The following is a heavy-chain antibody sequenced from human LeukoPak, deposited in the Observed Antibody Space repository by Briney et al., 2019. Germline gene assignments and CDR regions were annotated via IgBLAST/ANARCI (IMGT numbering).Heavy chain of an antibody. CDR1: GGSFSGYY. V-gene: IGHV4-34*01. CDR3: ARARRMVATLAGRSPIDY. Sequence: PSETLSLTCAVYGGSFSGYYWCWIRQPPGKGLEWIGEINHSGSTNYNPSLKSRVTISVDTSKNQFSLKLSSVTAADTAVYYCARARRMVATLAGRSPIDYWGQGTLVTVSS. D-gene: IGHD5-12*01. CDR2: INHSGST. J-gene: IGHJ4*02.